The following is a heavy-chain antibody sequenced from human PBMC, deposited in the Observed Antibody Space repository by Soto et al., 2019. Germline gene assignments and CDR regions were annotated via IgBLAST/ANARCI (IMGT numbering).Heavy chain of an antibody. J-gene: IGHJ5*02. Sequence: QVQLVQSGAEVKKPGASVKVSCKASGYTFTSYGISWVRQAPGQGLEWMGWISAYNCNTNYAQKLQGIVTMTTDTSTSTAYMELRRLRSYDTDVYYCARVRSMYGSGSYDRRWFDPWGQGTLVTVSS. CDR1: GYTFTSYG. D-gene: IGHD3-10*01. CDR2: ISAYNCNT. CDR3: ARVRSMYGSGSYDRRWFDP. V-gene: IGHV1-18*01.